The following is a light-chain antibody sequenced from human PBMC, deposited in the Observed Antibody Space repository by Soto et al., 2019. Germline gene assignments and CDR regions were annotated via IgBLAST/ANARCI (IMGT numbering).Light chain of an antibody. CDR3: SSYAGNNNVV. CDR1: SSDVGDYKF. J-gene: IGLJ2*01. CDR2: EAS. V-gene: IGLV2-8*01. Sequence: QSVLTHPPSASWTPGRSVTISCTGTSSDVGDYKFVSWYQQHPGKAPKLLIYEASRRPSGVPDRFSGSKSGNTASLTVSGLQAEDEADYYCSSYAGNNNVVFGGVTKVTVL.